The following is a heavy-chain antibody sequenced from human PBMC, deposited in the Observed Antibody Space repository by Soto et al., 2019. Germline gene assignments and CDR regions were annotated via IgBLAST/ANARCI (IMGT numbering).Heavy chain of an antibody. V-gene: IGHV1-18*01. Sequence: QVQLVQSGAEVRKPGASVKVSCKTSGYTFSRYGISWVRQAPGQGLEWMGWISTYNGNANYAQKLQGRVTMTTDISTSTAFMELGSLTSVYTSVYYCARSGSVHYYYYVLDVWGQGTTVTVSS. J-gene: IGHJ6*02. D-gene: IGHD1-26*01. CDR2: ISTYNGNA. CDR3: ARSGSVHYYYYVLDV. CDR1: GYTFSRYG.